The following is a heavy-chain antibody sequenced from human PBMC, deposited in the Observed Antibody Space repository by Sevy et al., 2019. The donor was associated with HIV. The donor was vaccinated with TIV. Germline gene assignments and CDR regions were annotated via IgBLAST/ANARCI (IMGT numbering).Heavy chain of an antibody. CDR3: AKVDVVVPVADYGMDV. J-gene: IGHJ6*02. V-gene: IGHV3-23*01. CDR2: ISRSGGST. CDR1: GFTFSNYA. D-gene: IGHD2-2*01. Sequence: GGSLRLSCAAFGFTFSNYAMSWVRQAPGKGLEWVSSISRSGGSTYYAYSVKGRFTISRDNSKNTLYLQMNSLRAEDTAVYYCAKVDVVVPVADYGMDVWGQGTTVTVSS.